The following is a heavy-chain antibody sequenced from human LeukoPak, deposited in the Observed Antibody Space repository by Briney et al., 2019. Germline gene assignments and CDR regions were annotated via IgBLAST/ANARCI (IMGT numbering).Heavy chain of an antibody. D-gene: IGHD6-19*01. V-gene: IGHV4-59*01. J-gene: IGHJ4*02. CDR1: GGSISSYY. Sequence: SETLSLTCTVSGGSISSYYWSWIRQPPGKGLEWIGYIYYNGGTNYNPSLKSRVTISVDTSKNQFSLKLSSVTAADTAVYYCAGYSSGPPDYWGQGTLVTVSS. CDR3: AGYSSGPPDY. CDR2: IYYNGGT.